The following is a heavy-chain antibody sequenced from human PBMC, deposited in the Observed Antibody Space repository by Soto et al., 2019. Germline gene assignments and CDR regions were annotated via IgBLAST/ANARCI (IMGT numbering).Heavy chain of an antibody. CDR3: ARDQFRRMVRGVIGWHYYYGMDV. J-gene: IGHJ6*02. D-gene: IGHD3-10*01. Sequence: GGSLRLSCAASGFTVSSNYMSWVRQAPGKGLEWVSVIYSGGSTYYADSVKGRFTISRDNSKNTLYLQMNSLRAEDTAVYYCARDQFRRMVRGVIGWHYYYGMDVWGQGTTVTVSS. CDR1: GFTVSSNY. CDR2: IYSGGST. V-gene: IGHV3-53*01.